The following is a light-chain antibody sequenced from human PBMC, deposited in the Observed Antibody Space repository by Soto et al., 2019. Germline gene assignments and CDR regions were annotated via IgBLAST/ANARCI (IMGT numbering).Light chain of an antibody. CDR1: PNIGNR. CDR2: DAS. V-gene: IGKV1-5*01. Sequence: DIQMTQSPSTLSASVGDRITITCRASPNIGNRLAWYQQNPGKAPKVLIYDASSLESGVPSRFSGSGSGTDFILTISSLQPDDSATYYCQHYGGMWTFGQGTKVEIK. J-gene: IGKJ1*01. CDR3: QHYGGMWT.